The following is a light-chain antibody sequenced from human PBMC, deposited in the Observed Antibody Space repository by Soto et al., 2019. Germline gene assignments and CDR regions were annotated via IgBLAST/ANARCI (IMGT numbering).Light chain of an antibody. CDR3: QQYGSSPWP. J-gene: IGKJ1*01. CDR1: QSVSSSY. CDR2: GAS. V-gene: IGKV3-20*01. Sequence: EIVLTQSPGTLSLSAGERATLSCRASQSVSSSYLAWYQQKPGQAPRLLIYGASSRATGIPDRFSGSGSGTDFTLTISRLEPEDFAVYYCQQYGSSPWPFGQGNKVDIK.